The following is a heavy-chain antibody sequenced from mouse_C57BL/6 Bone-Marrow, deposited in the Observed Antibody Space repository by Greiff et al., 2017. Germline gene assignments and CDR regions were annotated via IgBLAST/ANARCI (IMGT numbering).Heavy chain of an antibody. CDR2: INYDGSST. CDR1: GFTFSDYY. J-gene: IGHJ2*01. V-gene: IGHV5-16*01. Sequence: EVKLVESEGGLVQPGSSMKLSCTASGFTFSDYYMAWVRQVPEKGLEWVANINYDGSSTYYLDSLKSRFIISSDNAKNILYLQMSSLKSEDTATYYCARDIAGYFDYWGQGTTLTVSS. CDR3: ARDIAGYFDY.